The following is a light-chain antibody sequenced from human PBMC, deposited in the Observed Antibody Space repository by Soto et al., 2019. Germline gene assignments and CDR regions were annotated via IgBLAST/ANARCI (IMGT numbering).Light chain of an antibody. Sequence: EIVLTQSPGTLSLSPGERATLSCRASQSVSSSYLAWYQQKPGQAPRLLIYGASSRATVIPDRFSGSGSRTAFTLTISRLEPEDFAVYYCQQYGSSPPGLTFGGGTKVEIK. CDR3: QQYGSSPPGLT. V-gene: IGKV3-20*01. J-gene: IGKJ4*01. CDR2: GAS. CDR1: QSVSSSY.